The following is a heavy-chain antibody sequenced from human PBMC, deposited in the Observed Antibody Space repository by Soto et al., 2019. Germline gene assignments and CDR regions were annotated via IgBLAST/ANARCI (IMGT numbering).Heavy chain of an antibody. D-gene: IGHD3-10*01. CDR1: GYTFTSYG. CDR2: ISGYTGNT. V-gene: IGHV1-18*01. CDR3: ARDERGSGSYFGRLNWFDP. Sequence: VKVSCKASGYTFTSYGISWVRQAPGQGIEWMGWISGYTGNTNYAQKVQGRVTLTTDTSTSTAYMELPSLTPDDTAVYYCARDERGSGSYFGRLNWFDPWGQGTLVTVSS. J-gene: IGHJ5*02.